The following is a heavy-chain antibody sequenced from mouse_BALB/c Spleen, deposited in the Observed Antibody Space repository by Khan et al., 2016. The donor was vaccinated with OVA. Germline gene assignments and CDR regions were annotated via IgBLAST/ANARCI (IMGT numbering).Heavy chain of an antibody. J-gene: IGHJ2*01. CDR1: GYTFTSYV. V-gene: IGHV1S136*01. CDR3: AKNYRYDVYFDY. D-gene: IGHD2-14*01. CDR2: IYPFNDDT. Sequence: VQLQQSGPDLVKPGASVRMSCKASGYTFTSYVMHWLRQKPGQDLEWIGYIYPFNDDTKYNEKFKGKATLTSDKSSSTAYMELSSLTSEDSAVYYCAKNYRYDVYFDYWGQGTTLTVSS.